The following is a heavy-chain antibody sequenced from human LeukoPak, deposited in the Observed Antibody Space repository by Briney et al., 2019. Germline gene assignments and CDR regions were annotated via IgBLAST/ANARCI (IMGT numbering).Heavy chain of an antibody. V-gene: IGHV4-39*01. CDR1: GGSISSSSYY. CDR3: ASSRMGAVAVLDY. D-gene: IGHD6-19*01. J-gene: IGHJ4*02. CDR2: IYYSGST. Sequence: PSETLSLTCTVSGGSISSSSYYWGWLRQPPGKGLEWIGSIYYSGSTYYNPSLKSRVTISVDTSKNQFSLKLSSVTAADTAVYYCASSRMGAVAVLDYWGQGTLVTVSS.